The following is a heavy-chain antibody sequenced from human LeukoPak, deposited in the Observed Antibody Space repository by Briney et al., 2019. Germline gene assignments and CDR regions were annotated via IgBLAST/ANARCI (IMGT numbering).Heavy chain of an antibody. J-gene: IGHJ6*03. CDR3: ARAGSTPWNYYYMDV. Sequence: PGGSLRLSCAASGFTVRTNYMSWVRQAPGKGLEWVSSISSSSSYIYYADSVKGRFTISRDNAKNSLYLQMNSLRAEDTAVYYCARAGSTPWNYYYMDVWGKGTTVTVSS. D-gene: IGHD2-2*01. V-gene: IGHV3-21*01. CDR2: ISSSSSYI. CDR1: GFTVRTNY.